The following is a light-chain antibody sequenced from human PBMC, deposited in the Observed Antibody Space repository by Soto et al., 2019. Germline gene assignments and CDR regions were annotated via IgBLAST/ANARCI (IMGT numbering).Light chain of an antibody. CDR2: DVS. J-gene: IGLJ1*01. CDR1: SSDVGGYNY. Sequence: QSVLTQPRSVSGSPGQSVTISCTGTSSDVGGYNYVSWYQQHPGKAPKLVIYDVSKRPSGVPDRFSGSKSGNTASLTISGLQAEDEADYYCCSYAGSYVFGTGTKAPS. V-gene: IGLV2-11*01. CDR3: CSYAGSYV.